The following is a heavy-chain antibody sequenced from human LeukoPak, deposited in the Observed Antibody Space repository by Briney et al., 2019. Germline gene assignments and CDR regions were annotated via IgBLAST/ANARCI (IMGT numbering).Heavy chain of an antibody. CDR3: AKEGAAAGTVFGYFDL. Sequence: GGSLRRSCAASGFTFSSHAMSWVRQAPGKGPEWVSTISGSGGSTYYADSVKGRFTISRDNSKNTLYLQMNSLRVEDTAVHYCAKEGAAAGTVFGYFDLWGRGTLVTVSS. V-gene: IGHV3-23*01. D-gene: IGHD6-13*01. CDR2: ISGSGGST. J-gene: IGHJ2*01. CDR1: GFTFSSHA.